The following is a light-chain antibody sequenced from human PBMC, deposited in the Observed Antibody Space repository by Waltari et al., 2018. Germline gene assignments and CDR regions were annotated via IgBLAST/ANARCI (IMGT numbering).Light chain of an antibody. V-gene: IGKV2-30*01. CDR1: QSIVYSDGNLY. J-gene: IGKJ2*03. Sequence: DVVMTQSPLSLPVTLGQPASIPCRSSQSIVYSDGNLYLNWFQQRPGQSPRRLIYKVSRRDSGVPDRFSGSGSGTDFTLRISRVEAEDVGLYFCMQGTNWPQSFGQGTKLEIK. CDR3: MQGTNWPQS. CDR2: KVS.